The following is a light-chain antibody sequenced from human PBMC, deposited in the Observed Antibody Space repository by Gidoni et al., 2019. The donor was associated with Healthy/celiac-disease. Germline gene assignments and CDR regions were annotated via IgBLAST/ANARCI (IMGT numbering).Light chain of an antibody. CDR1: HGIRND. J-gene: IGKJ1*01. Sequence: AIQMTQSPSSLSASVGDRVTITCRASHGIRNDLGWYQQKPGKAPKLLIYAASSLQSGIPSRFSGSGSCTHFTLTISSLQPEDFATYYFLQDYNYPWTFCQXTKVEIK. CDR3: LQDYNYPWT. CDR2: AAS. V-gene: IGKV1-6*01.